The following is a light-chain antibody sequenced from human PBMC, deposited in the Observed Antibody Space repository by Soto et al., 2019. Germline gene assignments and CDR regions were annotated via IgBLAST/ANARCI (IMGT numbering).Light chain of an antibody. CDR1: QSISSN. Sequence: IVMTQAPATLSVSDGERAALSCPASQSISSNLVWYQQTAGQAPRLLIYDASNRATGIPSRFSGSGSGTDFTHTISSREPEDFAVDYCQQRSNWPPFTWAVGQGTKLDIK. CDR2: DAS. V-gene: IGKV3-11*01. CDR3: QQRSNWPPFTWA. J-gene: IGKJ1*01.